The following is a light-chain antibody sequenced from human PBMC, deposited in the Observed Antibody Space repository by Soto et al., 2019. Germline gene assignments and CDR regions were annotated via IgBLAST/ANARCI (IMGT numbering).Light chain of an antibody. CDR2: GAF. Sequence: EIVMTQSPVTLSVSPGERATLSCMASQSVSSNLAWYQQKPGQAPSLLIYGAFTRATGIPARFSGTGSGTEFNLTISSLQSEDFALYYCQQYNDWPLTLGQGTKVDIK. CDR1: QSVSSN. J-gene: IGKJ1*01. V-gene: IGKV3-15*01. CDR3: QQYNDWPLT.